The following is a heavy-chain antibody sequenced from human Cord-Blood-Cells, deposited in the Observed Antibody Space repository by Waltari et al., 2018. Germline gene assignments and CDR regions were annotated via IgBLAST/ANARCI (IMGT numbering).Heavy chain of an antibody. Sequence: VQLVEAGGVVVPPGGFFRLSCAPSCYPLAAYTLPSVSYAPGKGREWVSLISWDGGRKYYADVVKGRFAITRENSKNSLYLQMNSLRTEDTALYYCAKYGSGYYYGMDVWGQGTTVTVSS. D-gene: IGHD3-10*01. V-gene: IGHV3-43*01. J-gene: IGHJ6*02. CDR3: AKYGSGYYYGMDV. CDR2: ISWDGGRK. CDR1: CYPLAAYT.